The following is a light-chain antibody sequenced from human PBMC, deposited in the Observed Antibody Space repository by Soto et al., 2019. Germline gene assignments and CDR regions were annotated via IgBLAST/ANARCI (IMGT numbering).Light chain of an antibody. Sequence: QSVLTQPASVSGSPGQSITISCTGTSSDIGDYDYVSWYQHLPGKAPKLLIFDVTHWPSGVSDRFSGSKSGNTASLTISGVRPEDEADYYCCSYTDIALDVVFGGGTKVTVL. CDR1: SSDIGDYDY. J-gene: IGLJ2*01. CDR2: DVT. V-gene: IGLV2-14*01. CDR3: CSYTDIALDVV.